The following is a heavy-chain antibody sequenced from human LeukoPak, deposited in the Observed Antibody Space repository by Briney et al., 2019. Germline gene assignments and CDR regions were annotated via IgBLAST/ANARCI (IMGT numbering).Heavy chain of an antibody. CDR2: INPSGGST. D-gene: IGHD3-22*01. CDR3: ARVLADSSGSYYFDY. CDR1: GYTFTSYY. Sequence: GASVKVSCKASGYTFTSYYMHWVRQAPGQGLEWMGIINPSGGSTSYAQKFQGRVTMTRDTSTSTVFMELSSLRSEDTAVYYCARVLADSSGSYYFDYWGQGTLVTVSS. V-gene: IGHV1-46*01. J-gene: IGHJ4*02.